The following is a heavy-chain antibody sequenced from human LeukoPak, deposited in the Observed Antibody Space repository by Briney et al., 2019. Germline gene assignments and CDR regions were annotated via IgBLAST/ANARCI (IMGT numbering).Heavy chain of an antibody. CDR3: AVIERSSYYCHS. Sequence: GESLKISCKGSGYSFTSYWISWVRQMPGKGLEWMGRIDPSDSYTNYSPSFQGHVTISADKSISTAYLQWSSLEASDTAMYYCAVIERSSYYCHSWGQGTLVTVSS. J-gene: IGHJ4*02. CDR2: IDPSDSYT. D-gene: IGHD6-6*01. V-gene: IGHV5-10-1*01. CDR1: GYSFTSYW.